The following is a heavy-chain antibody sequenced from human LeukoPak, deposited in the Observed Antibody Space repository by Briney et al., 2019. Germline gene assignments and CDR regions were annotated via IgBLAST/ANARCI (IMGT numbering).Heavy chain of an antibody. Sequence: GGSLRLSCAASGFTFSSYSMNWVRQAPGKGLEWVSSISSSSSYIYYADSVKGRFTISRDNAKNTLYLQMNSLRAEDTAVYYCARRDDCGGDCYSWSLDYWGQGTLVTVSS. CDR1: GFTFSSYS. J-gene: IGHJ4*02. V-gene: IGHV3-21*01. CDR2: ISSSSSYI. D-gene: IGHD2-21*02. CDR3: ARRDDCGGDCYSWSLDY.